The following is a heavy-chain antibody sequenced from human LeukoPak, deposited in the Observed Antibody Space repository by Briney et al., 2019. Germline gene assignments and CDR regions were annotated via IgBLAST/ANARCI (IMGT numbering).Heavy chain of an antibody. V-gene: IGHV3-30*02. Sequence: GGSLRLSCAASGFTFSSYGMHWVRQAPGKGLEWVAFIRYDGGNKYYADSVKGRFTISRDNSKNTLYLQMNSLRAEDTAVYYCAKGHSSSYDYWGQGTLVTVSS. CDR2: IRYDGGNK. CDR3: AKGHSSSYDY. D-gene: IGHD6-6*01. J-gene: IGHJ4*02. CDR1: GFTFSSYG.